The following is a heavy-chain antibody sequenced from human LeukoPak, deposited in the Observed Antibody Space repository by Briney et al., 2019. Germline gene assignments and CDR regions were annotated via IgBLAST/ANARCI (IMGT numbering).Heavy chain of an antibody. Sequence: SETLSLTCTVSGGSIGYYYWSWIRQPPGKGLEWIGYIYYSGSTNYNPSLKSRVTISIDTSKNQFSLKLSSVTAADTAVYYCVTNYYDSSGYYFDYWGQGTLVTVSS. CDR2: IYYSGST. CDR3: VTNYYDSSGYYFDY. J-gene: IGHJ4*02. V-gene: IGHV4-59*12. CDR1: GGSIGYYY. D-gene: IGHD3-22*01.